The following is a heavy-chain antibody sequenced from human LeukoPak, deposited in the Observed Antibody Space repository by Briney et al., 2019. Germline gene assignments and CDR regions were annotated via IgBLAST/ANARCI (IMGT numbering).Heavy chain of an antibody. CDR2: IFYSGSA. CDR3: ARHSGASPHYFDY. Sequence: PSDTLSLTCTVSGGSISPYYWSWSRQPPGKELEWIAFIFYSGSAHYNPSLTSRVTISVDTSKNQLSLKLTSVTAADTAVYYCARHSGASPHYFDYWGQGTLVTVSS. D-gene: IGHD1-26*01. CDR1: GGSISPYY. J-gene: IGHJ4*02. V-gene: IGHV4-59*08.